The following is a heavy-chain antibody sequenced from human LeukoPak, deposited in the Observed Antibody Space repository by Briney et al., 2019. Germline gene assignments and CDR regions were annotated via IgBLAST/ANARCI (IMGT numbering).Heavy chain of an antibody. CDR1: GFTFSSYS. D-gene: IGHD3-10*01. Sequence: PGGSLRLSCAASGFTFSSYSMNWVRQAPGKGLEWVSSISSSSSYIYYADSVKGRFTISRDNAKNSLYLQMNSLRAEDTAVYYCARDQPGRFGVFDAFDIWGQGTMVTVSS. J-gene: IGHJ3*02. V-gene: IGHV3-21*01. CDR3: ARDQPGRFGVFDAFDI. CDR2: ISSSSSYI.